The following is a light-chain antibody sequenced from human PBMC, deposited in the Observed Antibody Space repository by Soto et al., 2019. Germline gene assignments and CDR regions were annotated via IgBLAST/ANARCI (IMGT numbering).Light chain of an antibody. CDR1: QSVNSW. CDR2: KAS. Sequence: DIQMTQSPSTLSASVGDRVTITCRASQSVNSWLAWYQQKPGEVPKLLIYKASNLESGVPSRFSGSGSGTEFTLTTSSLQPDDFVTYYCQQYSRNPLTFGGGTQVEI. CDR3: QQYSRNPLT. V-gene: IGKV1-5*03. J-gene: IGKJ4*01.